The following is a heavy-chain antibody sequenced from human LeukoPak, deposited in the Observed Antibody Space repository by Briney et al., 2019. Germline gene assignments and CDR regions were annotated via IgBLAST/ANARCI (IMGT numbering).Heavy chain of an antibody. CDR2: IYYSGST. V-gene: IGHV4-39*07. Sequence: SETLSLTCSVSGGSISTSSYYWGWIRQPPGKGLEWIGSIYYSGSTYYNPSLKSRVTISVDTSKNQFSLKLTSVTAADTAVYYCARGRVMTGYYGSCYFDPWGQGTLVTVSS. CDR3: ARGRVMTGYYGSCYFDP. CDR1: GGSISTSSYY. D-gene: IGHD3-9*01. J-gene: IGHJ5*02.